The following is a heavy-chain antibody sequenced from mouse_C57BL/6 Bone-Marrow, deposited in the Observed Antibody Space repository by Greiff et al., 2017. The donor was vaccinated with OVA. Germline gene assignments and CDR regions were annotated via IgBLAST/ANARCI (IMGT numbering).Heavy chain of an antibody. CDR3: TTMGIEGY. CDR1: GFNIKDDY. D-gene: IGHD5-1-1*01. V-gene: IGHV14-4*01. Sequence: VQLKQSGAELVRPGASVKLSCTASGFNIKDDYMHWVKQRPEQGLEWIGWIDPENGDTEYASKFQGKATITADTSSNTAYLQLSSLTSEDTAVYYCTTMGIEGYWGQGTTLTVSS. CDR2: IDPENGDT. J-gene: IGHJ2*01.